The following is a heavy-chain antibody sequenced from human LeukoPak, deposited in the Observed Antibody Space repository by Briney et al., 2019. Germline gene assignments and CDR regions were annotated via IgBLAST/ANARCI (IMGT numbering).Heavy chain of an antibody. CDR2: INPNSGGT. J-gene: IGHJ4*02. V-gene: IGHV1-2*02. CDR3: ARDRGVLRSLEWLFDY. Sequence: ASVKVSCKASGYTFTGYYMHWVRQAPGQGLGWMGWINPNSGGTNYAQKFQGRVTMTRDTSISTAYMELSRLRSDDTAVYYCARDRGVLRSLEWLFDYWGQGTLVTVSS. CDR1: GYTFTGYY. D-gene: IGHD3-3*01.